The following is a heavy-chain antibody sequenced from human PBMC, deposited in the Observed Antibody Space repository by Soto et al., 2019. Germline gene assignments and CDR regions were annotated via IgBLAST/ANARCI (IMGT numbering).Heavy chain of an antibody. CDR1: GYTFTSNG. Sequence: QVQLVQSGAEVKKPGASVRVCCKASGYTFTSNGISCVRQAPGQGLEWMGWISDYNGNTNYAQKLKGRVNMTKEKSTSTVYLELRSLRADDTAVYYCATLVQYSRSWYYFAYWGQGTMVTV. V-gene: IGHV1-18*01. CDR2: ISDYNGNT. D-gene: IGHD6-13*01. J-gene: IGHJ4*02. CDR3: ATLVQYSRSWYYFAY.